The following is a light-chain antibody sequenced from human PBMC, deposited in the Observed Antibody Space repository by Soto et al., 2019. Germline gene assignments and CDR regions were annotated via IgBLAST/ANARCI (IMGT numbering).Light chain of an antibody. V-gene: IGLV2-14*01. CDR1: SSDVGGYDY. Sequence: QSALTQPASVSGSPGQSITISCTGTSSDVGGYDYVSWYQQHPGKAPKIMIYEVSNRPSWVSDRFSGSKSGNTASLTISGLQAEDEADYYCCSYPSTTNWVFGGGTKLTVL. CDR2: EVS. J-gene: IGLJ3*02. CDR3: CSYPSTTNWV.